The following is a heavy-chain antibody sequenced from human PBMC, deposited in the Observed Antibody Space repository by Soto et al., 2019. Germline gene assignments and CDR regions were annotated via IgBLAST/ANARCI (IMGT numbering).Heavy chain of an antibody. Sequence: SVKVSCKASGGTFSSYTISWVRQAPGQGLEWMGRIIPILGIANYAQKFQGRVTITADKSTSTAYMELGSLRSEDTAVYYCASPPWDPRTRGDLDAFDIWGQGTMVTVSS. V-gene: IGHV1-69*02. CDR2: IIPILGIA. CDR1: GGTFSSYT. J-gene: IGHJ3*02. D-gene: IGHD2-21*02. CDR3: ASPPWDPRTRGDLDAFDI.